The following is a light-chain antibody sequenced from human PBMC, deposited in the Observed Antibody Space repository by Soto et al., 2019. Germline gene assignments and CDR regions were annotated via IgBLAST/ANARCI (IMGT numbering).Light chain of an antibody. CDR1: TSNIGTNI. Sequence: QPVLTQPPSASGTPGQRVTISCSGSTSNIGTNIVNWYQQLPGAAPKLLIYNNYQRPSGVPDRFSGSKSGTSASLAISGLQSEDEADYYCAAWDDSLNGVLFGGGTKLTVL. V-gene: IGLV1-44*01. CDR2: NNY. J-gene: IGLJ2*01. CDR3: AAWDDSLNGVL.